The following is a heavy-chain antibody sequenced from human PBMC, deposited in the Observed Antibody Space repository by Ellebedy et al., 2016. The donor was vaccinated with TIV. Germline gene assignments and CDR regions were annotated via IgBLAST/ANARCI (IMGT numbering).Heavy chain of an antibody. D-gene: IGHD3-10*01. CDR3: AKNYGPGLAVFDS. J-gene: IGHJ4*02. CDR1: GFTFSSYA. V-gene: IGHV3-23*01. Sequence: PGGSLRLSCAASGFTFSSYAMSWVRQAPGQGLEWVTAISGIGGSTYYADSVKGRFTISRDNSRNTLYLQMNNLRAEDTALYHCAKNYGPGLAVFDSWGQGSLVTVSS. CDR2: ISGIGGST.